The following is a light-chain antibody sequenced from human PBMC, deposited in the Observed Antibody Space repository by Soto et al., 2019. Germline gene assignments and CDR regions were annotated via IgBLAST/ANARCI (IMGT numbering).Light chain of an antibody. CDR1: SSDVGGYNY. CDR3: SSYTSSSTLYV. V-gene: IGLV2-14*01. Sequence: QSALTQPASVSGSPGQSITISCTGTSSDVGGYNYVSWYQQHPGKAPKLMIYEVSNRPSGVSNRFSGSKSGNTASLTISGLQVEDEADYYCSSYTSSSTLYVFGTGTKSPS. CDR2: EVS. J-gene: IGLJ1*01.